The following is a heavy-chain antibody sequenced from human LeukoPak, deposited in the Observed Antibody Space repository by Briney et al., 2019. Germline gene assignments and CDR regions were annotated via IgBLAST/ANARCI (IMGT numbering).Heavy chain of an antibody. CDR3: TTASYDFWSGYYDY. V-gene: IGHV3-15*01. J-gene: IGHJ4*02. CDR1: GFTFSNAW. D-gene: IGHD3-3*01. CDR2: IKSKTDGGTT. Sequence: GGSLRLSCAASGFTFSNAWMSWVRQAPGKGLEWVGRIKSKTDGGTTDYAAPVKGRFTIPRDDSKNTLYLQMNSLKTEDTAVYYCTTASYDFWSGYYDYWGQGTLVTVSS.